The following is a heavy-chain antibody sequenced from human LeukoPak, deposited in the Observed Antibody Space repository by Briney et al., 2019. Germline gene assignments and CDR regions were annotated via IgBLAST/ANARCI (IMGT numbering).Heavy chain of an antibody. CDR1: GFNFIRHD. CDR2: ISGDHAGRLGAT. Sequence: PGGSLRLSCAASGFNFIRHDMSWVRQTPGKGLEWVSGISGDHAGRLGATYYADSVQGRFTISRDNSKSALYLQMHSLRAEDTAMYFCAKGGYFSFDMWGQGTKVAVSS. CDR3: AKGGYFSFDM. D-gene: IGHD2-2*03. J-gene: IGHJ3*02. V-gene: IGHV3-23*01.